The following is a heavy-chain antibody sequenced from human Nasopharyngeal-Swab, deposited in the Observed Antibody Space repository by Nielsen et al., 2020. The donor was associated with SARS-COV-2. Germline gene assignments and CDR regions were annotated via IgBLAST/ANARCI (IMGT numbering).Heavy chain of an antibody. CDR3: ARVLAAAGYNWFDP. Sequence: WVRQAPGQALEWMGWITPFNGNTNYAQKFQDRVTITRDRSMSTAYMELSSLRSEDTAVYYCARVLAAAGYNWFDPWGQGTLVTVSS. CDR2: ITPFNGNT. V-gene: IGHV1-45*02. J-gene: IGHJ5*02. D-gene: IGHD6-13*01.